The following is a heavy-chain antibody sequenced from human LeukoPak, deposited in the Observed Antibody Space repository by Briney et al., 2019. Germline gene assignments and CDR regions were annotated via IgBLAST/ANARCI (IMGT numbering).Heavy chain of an antibody. CDR2: ISYTGSS. J-gene: IGHJ4*02. D-gene: IGHD2-15*01. Sequence: SETLSLTCVVSGASVSTTSCLWGWVRQTPGKGLEWIGSISYTGSSYYNPSLNSRVTMSLAPAKNHFSLRMTSLTAAATAVYYCVRDLGVGGSWPLDFWGPGTVVIVSS. CDR3: VRDLGVGGSWPLDF. CDR1: GASVSTTSCL. V-gene: IGHV4-39*07.